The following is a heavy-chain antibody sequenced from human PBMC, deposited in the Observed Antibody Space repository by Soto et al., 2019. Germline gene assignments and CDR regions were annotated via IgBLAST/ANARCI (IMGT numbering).Heavy chain of an antibody. CDR1: GYTFTGYY. CDR3: ARGPSRGYYDSSGYYIY. D-gene: IGHD3-22*01. Sequence: KGPSASVKVSCKASGYTFTGYYMHWVRQAPGQGLEWMGWINPNSGGTNYAQKFQGWVTMTRDTSISTAYMELSRLRSDDTAVYYCARGPSRGYYDSSGYYIYWGQGTLVTVSS. V-gene: IGHV1-2*04. J-gene: IGHJ4*02. CDR2: INPNSGGT.